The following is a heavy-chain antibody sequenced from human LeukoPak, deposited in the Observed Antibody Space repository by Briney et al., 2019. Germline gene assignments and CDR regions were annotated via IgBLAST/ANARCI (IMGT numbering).Heavy chain of an antibody. CDR2: ISYDGSNK. J-gene: IGHJ4*02. CDR3: ARDGRDYYGSGSYPY. V-gene: IGHV3-30*03. CDR1: GFTFSSYG. D-gene: IGHD3-10*01. Sequence: PGGSLRLSCAASGFTFSSYGMHWVRQAPGKGLEWVAVISYDGSNKYYADSVKGRFTISRDNSKNTLYLQMNSLRAEDTAVYYCARDGRDYYGSGSYPYWGQGTLVTVSS.